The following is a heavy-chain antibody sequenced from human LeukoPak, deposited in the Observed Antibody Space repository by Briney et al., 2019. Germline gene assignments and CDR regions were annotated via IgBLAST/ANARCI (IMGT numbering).Heavy chain of an antibody. CDR3: AKGSSGWTYNWFDP. CDR1: GFTFSSYG. V-gene: IGHV3-30*18. D-gene: IGHD6-19*01. J-gene: IGHJ5*02. CDR2: ISYDGSNK. Sequence: PGGSLRLSCAASGFTFSSYGMHWVRQAPGKGLEWVAVISYDGSNKYYADSVKGRFTISRDNSKNTLYLQMNSLRAEDTAVYYCAKGSSGWTYNWFDPWGQGTLVTVSS.